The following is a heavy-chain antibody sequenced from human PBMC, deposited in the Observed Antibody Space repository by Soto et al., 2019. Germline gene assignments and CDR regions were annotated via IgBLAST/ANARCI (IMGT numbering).Heavy chain of an antibody. CDR2: INPSGGST. J-gene: IGHJ5*02. CDR3: ARGPYSSNPRRDWFDP. V-gene: IGHV1-46*03. Sequence: ASVKVSCKASGYTFTSYYMHWVRQAPGQGLEWMGIINPSGGSTSYAQKFQGRVTMTRDTSTSTVYMELSSLRSEDTAVYYCARGPYSSNPRRDWFDPWGQGTLVTVSS. D-gene: IGHD6-13*01. CDR1: GYTFTSYY.